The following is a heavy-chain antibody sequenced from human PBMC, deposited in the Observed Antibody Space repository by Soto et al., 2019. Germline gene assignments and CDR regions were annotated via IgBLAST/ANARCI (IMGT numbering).Heavy chain of an antibody. J-gene: IGHJ6*01. CDR2: ISDSGRTI. CDR1: GFTFSSYG. V-gene: IGHV3-48*03. Sequence: GGSLRLSCSASGFTFSSYGMNWVRQAPGKGLEWVSYISDSGRTIYYADSVKGRFTVSRDDAQNSVYLQMDSLRAEDTAVYYCARDLLHYDFWSGYSAYFSYGMDVWGPGNTVTVSS. D-gene: IGHD3-3*01. CDR3: ARDLLHYDFWSGYSAYFSYGMDV.